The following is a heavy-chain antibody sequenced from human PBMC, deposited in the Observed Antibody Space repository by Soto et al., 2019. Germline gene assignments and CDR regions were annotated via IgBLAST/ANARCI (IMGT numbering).Heavy chain of an antibody. J-gene: IGHJ6*02. CDR1: GGSFSNYA. D-gene: IGHD2-2*01. CDR3: ARFVILVPTASTHYYYHVDV. CDR2: IIPIVGTG. V-gene: IGHV1-69*01. Sequence: QVQLVQSGAEVRKPGSSVTVSCKASGGSFSNYAISWVRQAHGQGLEWMGGIIPIVGTGSYAKKFQGRVTITADEPTTTAYMELSSLRFDDTAVYYCARFVILVPTASTHYYYHVDVWGPGTTVTVSS.